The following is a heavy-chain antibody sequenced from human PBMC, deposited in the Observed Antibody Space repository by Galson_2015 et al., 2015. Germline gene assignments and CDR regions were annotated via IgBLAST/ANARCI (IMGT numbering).Heavy chain of an antibody. CDR1: GFTFSSYS. CDR2: ISSSSSYI. CDR3: ARSADGGNPPFDY. J-gene: IGHJ4*02. D-gene: IGHD4-23*01. Sequence: SLRLSCAASGFTFSSYSMNWVRQAPGKGLEWVSSISSSSSYIYYADSVKGRFTISRDNAKNSLYLQMNSLRAEDTAVYYCARSADGGNPPFDYWGQGTLVTVSS. V-gene: IGHV3-21*01.